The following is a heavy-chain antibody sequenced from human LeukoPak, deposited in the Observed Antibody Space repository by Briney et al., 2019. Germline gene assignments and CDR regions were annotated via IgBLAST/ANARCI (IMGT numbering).Heavy chain of an antibody. D-gene: IGHD3-10*01. J-gene: IGHJ4*02. Sequence: GGSLRLSCSASGFTFSSSAMYRVRQAPGKGLEYVSAFSSDGSSTFYADSVKGRFTISRDNSKNMLYLQMSSLRADDTAVYYCVKTLKYYGSGRGLFDSWGQGILVTVSS. CDR3: VKTLKYYGSGRGLFDS. V-gene: IGHV3-64D*06. CDR2: FSSDGSST. CDR1: GFTFSSSA.